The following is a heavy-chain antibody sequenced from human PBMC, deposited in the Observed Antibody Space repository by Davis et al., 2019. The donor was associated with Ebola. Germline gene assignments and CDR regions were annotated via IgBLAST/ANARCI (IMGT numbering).Heavy chain of an antibody. V-gene: IGHV4-61*09. D-gene: IGHD3-3*01. CDR1: GGSISSGSYY. Sequence: LRLSCTVSGGSISSGSYYWSWIRQPAGKGLEWIGHIYTSGSTNYNPSLKSRVTISVDTSKNQFSLKLSSVTAADTAVYYCARGQVLRFLEWFQTFDYWGQGTLVTVSS. J-gene: IGHJ4*02. CDR3: ARGQVLRFLEWFQTFDY. CDR2: IYTSGST.